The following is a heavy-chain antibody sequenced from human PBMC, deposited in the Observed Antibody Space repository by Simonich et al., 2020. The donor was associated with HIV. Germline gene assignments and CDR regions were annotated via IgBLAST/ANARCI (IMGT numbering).Heavy chain of an antibody. D-gene: IGHD3-16*01. CDR3: ASGGSISSVWADDY. Sequence: QVQLVESGGGVVQPGRSLRLSCAASGFTFSSYAMHWVRQAPGKGLELVAVISYDGSNKYYADSVKGRLTISRDNSKNTLYLQMNSLRAEDTAVYYCASGGSISSVWADDYWGQGTLVTVSS. J-gene: IGHJ4*02. CDR2: ISYDGSNK. V-gene: IGHV3-30*07. CDR1: GFTFSSYA.